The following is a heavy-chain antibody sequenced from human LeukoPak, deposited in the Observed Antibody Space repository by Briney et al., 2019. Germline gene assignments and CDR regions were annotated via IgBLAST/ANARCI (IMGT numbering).Heavy chain of an antibody. CDR2: IYSGGST. CDR1: GFTVSSNY. V-gene: IGHV3-53*01. Sequence: GGSLRLSCAASGFTVSSNYMSWVRQAPGKGLEWVSVIYSGGSTYYADSVKGRFTISRDNSKNTLYLQMNSLRAEDTAVYYCARDRSYYDSSGFDVYWGQGTLVTVSS. J-gene: IGHJ4*02. CDR3: ARDRSYYDSSGFDVY. D-gene: IGHD3-22*01.